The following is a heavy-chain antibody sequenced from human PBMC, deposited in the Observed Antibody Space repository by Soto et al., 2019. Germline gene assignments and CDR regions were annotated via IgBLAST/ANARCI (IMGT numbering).Heavy chain of an antibody. CDR2: IYYSGST. J-gene: IGHJ4*02. D-gene: IGHD2-15*01. V-gene: IGHV4-59*01. CDR1: GGSISSYY. CDR3: ARLYCSGGSCYSAGAIGHPRFDY. Sequence: SETLSLTCTVSGGSISSYYWSWIRQPPGKGLEWIGYIYYSGSTNYNPSLKSRVTISVDTSKNQFSLKLSSVTAANTAVYYCARLYCSGGSCYSAGAIGHPRFDYWGQGTLVTVSS.